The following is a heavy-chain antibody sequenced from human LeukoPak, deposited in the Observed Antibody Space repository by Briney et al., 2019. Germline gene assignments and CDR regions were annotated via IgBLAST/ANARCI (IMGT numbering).Heavy chain of an antibody. V-gene: IGHV3-21*01. CDR1: GFTFSSYS. CDR2: ISSSGTYI. Sequence: GGSLRLSCAASGFTFSSYSMNWVRQAPGKGLEWVSTISSSGTYIYYADSVKGRFTISRDNAKNSLYLQMNSLRAEDTAADYCAKYPGRSAGSGYSYGWGQGTLVTVSS. D-gene: IGHD2-15*01. CDR3: AKYPGRSAGSGYSYG. J-gene: IGHJ4*02.